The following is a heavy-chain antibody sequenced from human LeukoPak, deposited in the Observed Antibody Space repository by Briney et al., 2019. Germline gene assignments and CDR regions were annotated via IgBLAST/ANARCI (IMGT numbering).Heavy chain of an antibody. CDR1: GFTFSSYW. V-gene: IGHV3-7*01. D-gene: IGHD3-10*01. CDR3: AREPYGSGSRVDY. Sequence: GGPLRLSCAASGFTFSSYWMSWVRQAPGKGPEWVANIKQDGSEKYYVDSVKGRFTISRDNAKNSLYLQMNSLRAEDTAVYYCAREPYGSGSRVDYWGQGTLVTVSS. J-gene: IGHJ4*02. CDR2: IKQDGSEK.